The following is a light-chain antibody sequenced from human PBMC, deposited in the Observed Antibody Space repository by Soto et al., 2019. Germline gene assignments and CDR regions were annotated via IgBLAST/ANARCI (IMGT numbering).Light chain of an antibody. CDR3: GTWDSSLRSVI. CDR2: ENN. J-gene: IGLJ2*01. CDR1: DSNIGRNY. Sequence: QSVLTQPPSVSAALGQRVTISCSGSDSNIGRNYVSWYRQLPGTAPKLLIYENNKRPSGIPDRFSGSKSGTSATLAITGLQTGDEADYYCGTWDSSLRSVIFGGGTKLTVL. V-gene: IGLV1-51*01.